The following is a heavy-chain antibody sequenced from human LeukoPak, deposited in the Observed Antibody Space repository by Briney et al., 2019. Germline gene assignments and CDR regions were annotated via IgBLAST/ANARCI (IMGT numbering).Heavy chain of an antibody. V-gene: IGHV3-74*01. J-gene: IGHJ4*02. D-gene: IGHD5-24*01. CDR1: GFTLSSYW. CDR3: TRGPREMTTIADY. Sequence: GGSLRLSFAASGFTLSSYWIHWVRQVPGKGLGWVSCINSDGTSTTYVDSVKGRFTIARDNAKNTLYLQMNRLRAEDTAVYYCTRGPREMTTIADYWGQGTLVTVSS. CDR2: INSDGTST.